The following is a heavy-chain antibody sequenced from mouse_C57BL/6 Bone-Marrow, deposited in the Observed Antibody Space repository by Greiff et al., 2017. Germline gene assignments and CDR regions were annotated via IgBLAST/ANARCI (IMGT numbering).Heavy chain of an antibody. Sequence: QVQLQQPGAELVMPGASVKLSCKASGYTFTSYWLHWVKQRPGQGLEWIGMIHPNSGSTNYNEKFKSKATLTVDKSSSTAYMQLSSLTSEDSAVYYCARAGRRRYFDVWGTGTTVTVSS. J-gene: IGHJ1*03. CDR3: ARAGRRRYFDV. D-gene: IGHD3-3*01. CDR2: IHPNSGST. V-gene: IGHV1-64*01. CDR1: GYTFTSYW.